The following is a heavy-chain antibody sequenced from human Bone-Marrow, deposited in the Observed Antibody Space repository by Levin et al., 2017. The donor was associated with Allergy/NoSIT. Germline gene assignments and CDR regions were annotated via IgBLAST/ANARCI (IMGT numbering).Heavy chain of an antibody. Sequence: LSLTCAASGFPFTTFGFHWVRQAPGKGLEWVALISYDGRSKFYAKSLEGRFTISRDTFKNTVDLQVTSLRADDTATYYCARRSSGYSDYLDFWGQGTLVTVSS. V-gene: IGHV3-30*03. CDR1: GFPFTTFG. CDR3: ARRSSGYSDYLDF. D-gene: IGHD5-12*01. J-gene: IGHJ4*02. CDR2: ISYDGRSK.